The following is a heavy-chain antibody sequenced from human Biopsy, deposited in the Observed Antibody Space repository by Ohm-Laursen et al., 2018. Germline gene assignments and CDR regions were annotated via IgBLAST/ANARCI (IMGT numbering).Heavy chain of an antibody. CDR2: IYYSGST. V-gene: IGHV4-59*01. CDR3: VRGRSPATY. D-gene: IGHD3-16*01. CDR1: GGSISSDY. J-gene: IGHJ4*02. Sequence: GTLSLTCTVSGGSISSDYWSWIRQTPGKGLEWIGYIYYSGSTNYKPSLKSRVIISVDTSKNQFSLKLTSMTPADTAVYYCVRGRSPATYWGQGALVIVSS.